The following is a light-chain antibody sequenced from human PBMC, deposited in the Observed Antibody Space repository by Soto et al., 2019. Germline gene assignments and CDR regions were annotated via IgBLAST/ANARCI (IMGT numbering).Light chain of an antibody. CDR2: EVS. V-gene: IGLV2-18*02. CDR3: NTYTSSITNV. CDR1: SSDVGSYNR. J-gene: IGLJ1*01. Sequence: QSALTQPPSVSGSPGQSVTISCTGTSSDVGSYNRVSWYQQPPGTAPKLMIYEVSNRPSGVPDRFSGSKYGNTATLTISGLQAEDEADYYCNTYTSSITNVFGTGTELTVL.